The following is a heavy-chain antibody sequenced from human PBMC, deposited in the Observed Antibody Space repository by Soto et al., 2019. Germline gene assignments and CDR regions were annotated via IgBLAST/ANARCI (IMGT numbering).Heavy chain of an antibody. CDR1: GFTFDDYG. CDR2: INWNGGST. J-gene: IGHJ6*03. CDR3: AREAWDTFGGVIVNYYYYYMDV. D-gene: IGHD3-16*02. Sequence: GGSLRLSCAASGFTFDDYGMSWVRQAPGKGLEWVSGINWNGGSTGYADSVKGRFTISRDNAKNSLYLQMNSLRAEDTALYHCAREAWDTFGGVIVNYYYYYMDVWGKGTTVTVSS. V-gene: IGHV3-20*01.